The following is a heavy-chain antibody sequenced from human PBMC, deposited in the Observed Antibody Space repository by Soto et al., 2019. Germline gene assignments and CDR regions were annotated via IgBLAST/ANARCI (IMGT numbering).Heavy chain of an antibody. CDR2: ISAYNGNT. V-gene: IGHV1-18*04. CDR3: ARVDCSSTSCYRAGDY. Sequence: SAQVSCRASCYTFTSYGISWVRQGPGQGLEWMGWISAYNGNTNYAQKLQGRVTMTTDTSTSTAYMELRSLRSDDTAVYYCARVDCSSTSCYRAGDYWGQGTLVTVSS. CDR1: CYTFTSYG. D-gene: IGHD2-2*02. J-gene: IGHJ4*02.